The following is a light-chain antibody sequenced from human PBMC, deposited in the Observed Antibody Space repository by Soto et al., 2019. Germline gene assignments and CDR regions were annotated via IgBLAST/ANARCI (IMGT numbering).Light chain of an antibody. J-gene: IGLJ1*01. Sequence: QSVLTQPASVSGSPGQSITTSCTGTNSDVVGYNYVSWYQQHPGKAPKLMIYDVSNRPSGVSNRFSGSKSGNTASLTISGLQAEDEADYYCSSYTSSSTLDYVFGTGTKVTVL. V-gene: IGLV2-14*01. CDR2: DVS. CDR1: NSDVVGYNY. CDR3: SSYTSSSTLDYV.